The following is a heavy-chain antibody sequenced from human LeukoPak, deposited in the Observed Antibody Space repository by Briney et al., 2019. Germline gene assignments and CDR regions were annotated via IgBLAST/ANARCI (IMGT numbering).Heavy chain of an antibody. V-gene: IGHV1-3*01. CDR3: ARDRGCSSTSCYMLNWFDP. J-gene: IGHJ5*02. D-gene: IGHD2-2*02. CDR1: GYTFTSYA. CDR2: INAGNGNT. Sequence: GRSLRLSCAASGYTFTSYAMHWVRQAPGQRLEWMGWINAGNGNTKYSQKFQGRVTITRDTSASTAYMELSSLRSEDTAVYYCARDRGCSSTSCYMLNWFDPWGQGTLVTVSS.